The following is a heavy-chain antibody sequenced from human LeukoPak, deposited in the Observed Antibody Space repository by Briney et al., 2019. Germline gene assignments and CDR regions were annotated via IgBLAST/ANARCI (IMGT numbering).Heavy chain of an antibody. D-gene: IGHD1-26*01. J-gene: IGHJ5*02. Sequence: GGSLRLSCAASGFTVSSNYMSWVRQAPVKGLEWVAFIRYDGSDKYFADIVKGRFTISRGNSKNTMYLQMNSLRVEDTAIYYCARDPLTGSYGVNWLDPWGQGTLVTVSS. CDR3: ARDPLTGSYGVNWLDP. V-gene: IGHV3-30*02. CDR2: IRYDGSDK. CDR1: GFTVSSNY.